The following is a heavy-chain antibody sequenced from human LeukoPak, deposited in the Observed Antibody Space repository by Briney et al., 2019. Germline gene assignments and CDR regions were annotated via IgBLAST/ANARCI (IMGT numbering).Heavy chain of an antibody. J-gene: IGHJ4*02. CDR1: GYSISSGYY. CDR3: ARVDYGGNTEDY. V-gene: IGHV4-38-2*02. D-gene: IGHD4-23*01. Sequence: PSETLSLTCTVSGYSISSGYYWGWIRQPPGKGLEWIGSIYHSGSIYYNPSLKSRVTISVDTSKNQFSLKLSSVTAADTAVYYCARVDYGGNTEDYWGQGTLVSVSS. CDR2: IYHSGSI.